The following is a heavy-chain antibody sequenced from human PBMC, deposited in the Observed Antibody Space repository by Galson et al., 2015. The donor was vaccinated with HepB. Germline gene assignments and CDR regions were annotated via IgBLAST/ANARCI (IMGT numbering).Heavy chain of an antibody. V-gene: IGHV1-46*03. CDR3: ARTHRGVQEGGYFHY. J-gene: IGHJ1*01. CDR2: INPSGGST. D-gene: IGHD6-13*01. Sequence: SVKVSCKASGYTFTSYYMHWVRQAPGQGLEWMGIINPSGGSTSYAQKFQGRVTMTRDTSTSTVYMELSSLRSEDTAVYYCARTHRGVQEGGYFHYWGQGTLVTVSS. CDR1: GYTFTSYY.